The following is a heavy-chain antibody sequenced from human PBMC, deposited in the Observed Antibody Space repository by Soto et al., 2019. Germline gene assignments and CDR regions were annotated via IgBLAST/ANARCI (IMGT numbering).Heavy chain of an antibody. CDR2: INHSGST. Sequence: SETLSLTCTVSGDSISTYYWTWIRQPPGTGLEWIGEINHSGSTNYNPSLKSRVTISVDTSKNQFSLKLSSVTAADTAVYYCARAKFTKYYYYGMDVWGQGTTVTVSS. D-gene: IGHD1-1*01. V-gene: IGHV4-34*01. CDR1: GDSISTYY. CDR3: ARAKFTKYYYYGMDV. J-gene: IGHJ6*02.